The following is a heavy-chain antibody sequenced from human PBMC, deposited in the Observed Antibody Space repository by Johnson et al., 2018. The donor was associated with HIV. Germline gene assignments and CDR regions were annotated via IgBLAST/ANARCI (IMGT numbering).Heavy chain of an antibody. CDR2: IGTAGDT. CDR3: ARAEPWDRRHYAFDI. Sequence: EVQLVESRGVLVQPGGSLRLSCVASGFTFSSYGMHWVRQATGKGLEWVSAIGTAGDTYYADSMRGRLTISRDNSKNTVYLQMNSLRAEDTAVYYCARAEPWDRRHYAFDIWGQGTVVTVSS. CDR1: GFTFSSYG. J-gene: IGHJ3*02. V-gene: IGHV3-13*01. D-gene: IGHD1-1*01.